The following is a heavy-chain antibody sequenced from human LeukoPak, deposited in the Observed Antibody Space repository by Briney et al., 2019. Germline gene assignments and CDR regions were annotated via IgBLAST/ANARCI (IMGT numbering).Heavy chain of an antibody. Sequence: ASVKVSCKASGYTFTSYGISWVRQAPGQGLEWMGWISAYNGNTNYAQKLQGRVTMTTDTSTSTAYMELRSLGSDDTAVYYCARDPPYCSGGSCYVSTVWWDYWGQGTLVTVSS. CDR2: ISAYNGNT. J-gene: IGHJ4*02. CDR3: ARDPPYCSGGSCYVSTVWWDY. D-gene: IGHD2-15*01. V-gene: IGHV1-18*01. CDR1: GYTFTSYG.